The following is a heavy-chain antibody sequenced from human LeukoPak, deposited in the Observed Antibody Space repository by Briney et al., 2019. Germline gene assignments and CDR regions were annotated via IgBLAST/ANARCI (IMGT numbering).Heavy chain of an antibody. CDR1: GYSFTSYW. J-gene: IGHJ4*02. D-gene: IGHD3-22*01. CDR3: ARLRTDYYDSSGYFDY. CDR2: IDPSDSYT. V-gene: IGHV5-10-1*01. Sequence: GESLKISCKGSGYSFTSYWISWVPQMPGKGLEWMGRIDPSDSYTNYSPSFQGHVTISADKSISTAYLQWSSLKASDTAMYYCARLRTDYYDSSGYFDYWGQGTLVTVSS.